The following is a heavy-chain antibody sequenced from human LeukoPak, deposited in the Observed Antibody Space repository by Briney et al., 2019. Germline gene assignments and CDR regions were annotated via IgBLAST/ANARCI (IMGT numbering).Heavy chain of an antibody. J-gene: IGHJ4*02. CDR3: AREAAAGSFDY. V-gene: IGHV1-18*01. CDR2: ISAYNGNT. D-gene: IGHD6-13*01. CDR1: GYTLTSYG. Sequence: ASVKVSCKASGYTLTSYGFSWVRQAPGQGLEWMGWISAYNGNTNYAQKLQGRVTMTTDTSTSTAYMELRSLKSDDTAVYYCAREAAAGSFDYWGQGTLVTVSS.